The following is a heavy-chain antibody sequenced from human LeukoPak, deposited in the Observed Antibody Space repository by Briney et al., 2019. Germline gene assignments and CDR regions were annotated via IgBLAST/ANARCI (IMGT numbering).Heavy chain of an antibody. J-gene: IGHJ6*03. D-gene: IGHD1-26*01. CDR2: IYSSGST. Sequence: SETLSLTCTVSGGSISSSSYYWGWIRQPPGKGLEWIGSIYSSGSTDYNPSLKSRVTMSVDTSKNKFSLTMSSVTAADTAVYFCARGLEVRARVGYHYYMDVWGKGTTVTVSS. CDR3: ARGLEVRARVGYHYYMDV. V-gene: IGHV4-39*07. CDR1: GGSISSSSYY.